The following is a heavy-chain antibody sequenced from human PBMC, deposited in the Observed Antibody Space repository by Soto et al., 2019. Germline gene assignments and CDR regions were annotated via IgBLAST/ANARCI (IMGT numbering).Heavy chain of an antibody. CDR2: INAGNGNT. V-gene: IGHV1-3*01. D-gene: IGHD2-15*01. J-gene: IGHJ4*02. CDR1: GYAFSNYY. Sequence: ASVKVSCKASGYAFSNYYMHWVRQAPGQRLEWMGWINAGNGNTKYSQKFQGRVTITRDTSASTAYMDLSSLRSEDTAVYYCARGPGGPDGPGDYWGQGTLVTVSS. CDR3: ARGPGGPDGPGDY.